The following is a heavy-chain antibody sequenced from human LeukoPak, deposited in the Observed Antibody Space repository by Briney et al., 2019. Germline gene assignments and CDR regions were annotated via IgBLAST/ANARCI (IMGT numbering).Heavy chain of an antibody. V-gene: IGHV3-33*08. Sequence: GGSLRLSCAASGFIVSSNYMHWVRPAPGKGLEWVALIWDDGNKKSHADTVKGRFTISRDNSKNTLYLQMNSLRAEDTAVYYCARDFGTTVTTFGAVDIWGQGTKVIVSS. D-gene: IGHD4-17*01. J-gene: IGHJ3*02. CDR2: IWDDGNKK. CDR3: ARDFGTTVTTFGAVDI. CDR1: GFIVSSNY.